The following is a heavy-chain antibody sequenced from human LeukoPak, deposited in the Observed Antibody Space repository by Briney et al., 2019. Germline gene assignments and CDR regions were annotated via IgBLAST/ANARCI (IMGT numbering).Heavy chain of an antibody. V-gene: IGHV4-61*08. CDR1: GGSISSGGYY. D-gene: IGHD5-18*01. CDR2: IYYSGST. Sequence: SETLSLTCTVSGGSISSGGYYWSWIRQPPGKGLEWIGYIYYSGSTNYNPSLKSRVTISVDTSKNQFSLKLSSVTAADTAVYYCARGLGYSYGRNYYYYGMDVWGQGTTVTVSS. CDR3: ARGLGYSYGRNYYYYGMDV. J-gene: IGHJ6*02.